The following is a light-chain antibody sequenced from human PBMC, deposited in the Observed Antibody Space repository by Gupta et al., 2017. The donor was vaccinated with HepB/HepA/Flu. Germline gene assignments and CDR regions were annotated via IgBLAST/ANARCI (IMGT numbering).Light chain of an antibody. V-gene: IGKV3-15*01. CDR2: GAS. CDR1: QSVSSY. J-gene: IGKJ1*01. CDR3: QQYNNWPWT. Sequence: EIVMTQSPATLSVSPGERATLSCRASQSVSSYLAWYQQKPGQAPRLLIDGASTRATGIPARFSGSGSGTEFTLTISSLQSEDFAVYYCQQYNNWPWTFGQGTKVEIK.